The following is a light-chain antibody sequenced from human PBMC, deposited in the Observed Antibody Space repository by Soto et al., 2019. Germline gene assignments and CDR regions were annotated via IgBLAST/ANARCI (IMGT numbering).Light chain of an antibody. CDR3: QQYGSSPPLT. CDR2: GAS. Sequence: EIVLTQSPGTLSLSPGERATLSCRASQSVSSSYLAWYQQKPGQAPRLLIYGASSRATGITDRFSGSGSGTDFTLTISRLEPEDFAVYYGQQYGSSPPLTFGGGTKVEIK. J-gene: IGKJ4*01. V-gene: IGKV3-20*01. CDR1: QSVSSSY.